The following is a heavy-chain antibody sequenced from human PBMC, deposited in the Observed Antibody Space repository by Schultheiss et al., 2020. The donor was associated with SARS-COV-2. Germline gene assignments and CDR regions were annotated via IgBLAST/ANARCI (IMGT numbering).Heavy chain of an antibody. CDR1: GGSFSDYY. D-gene: IGHD6-13*01. CDR2: INRSGGT. Sequence: SQTLSLTCAVYGGSFSDYYWSWIRQPPGKGLEWIGEINRSGGTNYNPSLRSRVTISVDTSKNQFSLKLSSVTAADTAVYYCARVVAAAGVDYWGQGTLVTVSS. CDR3: ARVVAAAGVDY. V-gene: IGHV4-34*01. J-gene: IGHJ4*02.